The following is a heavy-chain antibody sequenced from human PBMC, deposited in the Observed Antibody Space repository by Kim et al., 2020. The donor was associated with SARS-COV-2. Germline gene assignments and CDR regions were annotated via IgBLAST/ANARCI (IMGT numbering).Heavy chain of an antibody. V-gene: IGHV3-48*02. CDR3: ARTYSSITIFGVVMDV. D-gene: IGHD3-3*01. Sequence: SVKGRFTISRDNAKNSLYLQMNSLRDEDTAVYYCARTYSSITIFGVVMDVWGQGTTVTVSS. J-gene: IGHJ6*02.